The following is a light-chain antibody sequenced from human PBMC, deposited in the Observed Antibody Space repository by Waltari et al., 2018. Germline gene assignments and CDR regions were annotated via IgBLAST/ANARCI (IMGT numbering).Light chain of an antibody. CDR3: HQRNNWPFT. Sequence: EIVLTQSPATLSLSPRERATLSCRASQSVSSKLAWYQQKPGQAPRLLMYEASNRATGIPARFSGSGSGTDFTLTISSLEPEDFAVYYCHQRNNWPFTFGQGTKLEIK. CDR2: EAS. V-gene: IGKV3-11*01. J-gene: IGKJ2*01. CDR1: QSVSSK.